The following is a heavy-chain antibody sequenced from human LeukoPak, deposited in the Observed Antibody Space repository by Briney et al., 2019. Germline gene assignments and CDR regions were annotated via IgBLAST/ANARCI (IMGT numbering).Heavy chain of an antibody. J-gene: IGHJ3*01. CDR1: GFTFNDYA. Sequence: GGSLRLSCAASGFTFNDYAMHWVRQAPGKGLEWVSGISWNSGSIGYADSVKGRFTISRDNAKNSLYLQMNSLRAEDTALYYCAKDLYGSAFWGQGTMVTVSS. V-gene: IGHV3-9*01. CDR3: AKDLYGSAF. D-gene: IGHD3-10*01. CDR2: ISWNSGSI.